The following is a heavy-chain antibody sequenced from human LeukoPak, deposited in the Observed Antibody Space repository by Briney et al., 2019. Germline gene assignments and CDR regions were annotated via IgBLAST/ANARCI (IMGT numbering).Heavy chain of an antibody. CDR1: GFTFDDYA. Sequence: GRSLRLSCAASGFTFDDYAMHWVRQAPGKGLEWVSGISWNSGSIGYADSVKGRFTISRDNAKNSLYLQMNSLRAEDTALYYCATSRKQLWAYYFGYWGQGTLVTVSS. V-gene: IGHV3-9*01. D-gene: IGHD5-18*01. CDR2: ISWNSGSI. J-gene: IGHJ4*02. CDR3: ATSRKQLWAYYFGY.